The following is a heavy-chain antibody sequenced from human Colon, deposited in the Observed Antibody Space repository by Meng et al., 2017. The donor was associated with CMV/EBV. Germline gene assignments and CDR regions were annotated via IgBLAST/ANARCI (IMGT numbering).Heavy chain of an antibody. CDR2: IKQDGSEK. CDR3: AASGYSYGSIFDY. V-gene: IGHV3-7*01. Sequence: WGSLRLSCAASGFTFSSYWMSWVRQAPGKGLEWVANIKQDGSEKYYVDSVKGRFTISRDNAKNSLYLQMNSLRAEDTAVYYCAASGYSYGSIFDYWGQGTLVTVSS. D-gene: IGHD5-18*01. J-gene: IGHJ4*02. CDR1: GFTFSSYW.